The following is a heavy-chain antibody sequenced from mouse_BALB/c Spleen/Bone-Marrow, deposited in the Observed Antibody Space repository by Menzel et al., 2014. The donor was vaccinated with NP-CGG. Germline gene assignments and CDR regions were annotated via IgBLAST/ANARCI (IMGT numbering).Heavy chain of an antibody. J-gene: IGHJ3*01. CDR3: ARRGYGYGFAY. CDR2: IDPSDSET. D-gene: IGHD1-2*01. Sequence: QVQLQQPGAELVKPGAPVKLSCKASGYTFTSYWMNWVKQRPGRGLEWIGSIDPSDSETHYNQKFKDKATLTVDKSSSTAYIQLSSLTSEDSAVYYCARRGYGYGFAYWGQGTLVTVSA. V-gene: IGHV1-69*02. CDR1: GYTFTSYW.